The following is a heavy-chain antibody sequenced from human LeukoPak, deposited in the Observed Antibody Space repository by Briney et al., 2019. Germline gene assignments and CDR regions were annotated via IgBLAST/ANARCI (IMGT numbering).Heavy chain of an antibody. D-gene: IGHD4-23*01. Sequence: ASVKVSCKASGGTFSSYAISWVRQAPGQGLEWIGGIIAYNGNTNYAQNLQGRVTLTTDTSTSTAYMELRSLRSDDTAVHYCARQGYGVTSQGAADYWGQGTLVTVSS. CDR1: GGTFSSYA. CDR2: IIAYNGNT. J-gene: IGHJ4*02. CDR3: ARQGYGVTSQGAADY. V-gene: IGHV1-18*01.